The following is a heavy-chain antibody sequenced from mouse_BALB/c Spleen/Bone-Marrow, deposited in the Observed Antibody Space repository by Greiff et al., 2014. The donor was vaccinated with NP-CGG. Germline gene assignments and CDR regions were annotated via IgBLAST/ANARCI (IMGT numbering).Heavy chain of an antibody. CDR1: GFSFSDYY. CDR3: ARLGDYSYFDY. J-gene: IGHJ2*01. D-gene: IGHD1-1*01. V-gene: IGHV5-12*02. CDR2: ISDSGGST. Sequence: EVMLVESGGGIVQPGGSLKLSCVISGFSFSDYYMYWVRQTPEKRLEWVAHISDSGGSTYYPDTVKGRFTISRDNAKNTLYLQMSRLKSEDTAMYYCARLGDYSYFDYWGQGTTLTVSS.